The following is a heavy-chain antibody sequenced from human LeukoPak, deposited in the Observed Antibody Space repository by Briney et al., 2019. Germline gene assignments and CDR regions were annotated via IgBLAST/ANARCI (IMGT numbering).Heavy chain of an antibody. CDR3: ARHESVGAFHRGAFDI. Sequence: PSETLSLTCTVSGGSISSYYWSWIRQPAGKGLEWIGRIYTSGSTNYNPSLKSRVTISVDTSKNQFSLKLSSVTAADTAVYYCARHESVGAFHRGAFDIWGQGTMVTVSS. D-gene: IGHD1-26*01. CDR1: GGSISSYY. CDR2: IYTSGST. V-gene: IGHV4-4*07. J-gene: IGHJ3*02.